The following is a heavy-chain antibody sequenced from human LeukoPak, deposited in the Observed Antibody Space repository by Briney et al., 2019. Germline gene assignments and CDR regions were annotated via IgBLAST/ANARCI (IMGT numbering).Heavy chain of an antibody. Sequence: ASVKVSCKASGYTFTSYGISWVRQAPGRGLEWMGWISAYNGNTNYAQKLQGRVTMTTDTSTSTAYMELRSLRSDDTAVYYCARAPRITIFGVVIPGDYYYYMDVWGKGTTVTVSS. V-gene: IGHV1-18*01. CDR3: ARAPRITIFGVVIPGDYYYYMDV. J-gene: IGHJ6*03. CDR1: GYTFTSYG. D-gene: IGHD3-3*01. CDR2: ISAYNGNT.